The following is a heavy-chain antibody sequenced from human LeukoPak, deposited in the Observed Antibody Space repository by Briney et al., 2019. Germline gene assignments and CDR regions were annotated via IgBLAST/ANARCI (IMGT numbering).Heavy chain of an antibody. V-gene: IGHV3-30*03. J-gene: IGHJ4*02. CDR2: ISYDGSNK. CDR1: XXTFNNYG. Sequence: PGXXLRLSCXXSXXTFNNYGXHWVRQAPGRGLEWVAVISYDGSNKYYADSVKGRFTISRDNSKNTLYLQMNSRRAEDTAVYYCATDSSDDYWGQGTLVTVSS. CDR3: ATDSSDDY.